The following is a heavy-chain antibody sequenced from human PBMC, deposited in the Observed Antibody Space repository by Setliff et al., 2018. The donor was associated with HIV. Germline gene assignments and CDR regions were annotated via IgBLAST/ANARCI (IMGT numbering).Heavy chain of an antibody. CDR3: ARERLYDYDIWRASGDYYYLDV. Sequence: ETLSLTCTVSGGSISSSSYYWGWIRQPPGKGLEWIGSIYYSGSTYYNPSLKSRVTISVDTSKNQFSLKLSSVTAADTAVYYCARERLYDYDIWRASGDYYYLDVWGKGTTVTVSS. CDR2: IYYSGST. V-gene: IGHV4-39*07. D-gene: IGHD3-3*01. CDR1: GGSISSSSYY. J-gene: IGHJ6*03.